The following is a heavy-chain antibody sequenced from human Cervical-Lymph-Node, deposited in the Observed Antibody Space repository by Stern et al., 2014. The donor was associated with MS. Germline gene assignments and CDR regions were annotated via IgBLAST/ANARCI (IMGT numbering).Heavy chain of an antibody. CDR3: AKDISERHYYFDS. Sequence: EVQLVESGGGSVKPGSSLRLSCAASGFTFDDCAMHWVRQAPGQGLEWVSGISWNSNNIGYADSVRGRFTISRDNAKNSLYLQMNGLRPEDTALYYCAKDISERHYYFDSWGEGTLVTVSS. J-gene: IGHJ4*02. V-gene: IGHV3-9*01. D-gene: IGHD3-16*02. CDR2: ISWNSNNI. CDR1: GFTFDDCA.